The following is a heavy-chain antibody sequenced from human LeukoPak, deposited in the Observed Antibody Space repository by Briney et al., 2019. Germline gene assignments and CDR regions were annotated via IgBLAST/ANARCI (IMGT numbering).Heavy chain of an antibody. CDR2: ISSSGSNM. J-gene: IGHJ4*02. V-gene: IGHV3-48*03. D-gene: IGHD3-22*01. CDR3: ARDGGVEYYDSSNYYDY. CDR1: GFTFRSYE. Sequence: GWSLRLSCVASGFTFRSYEMNWVRQAPGKGLEWVSYISSSGSNMYYADSVKGRFTISRNNAKNSLYLQMNSLRAEDTAVYYCARDGGVEYYDSSNYYDYWGQGTLVTVSS.